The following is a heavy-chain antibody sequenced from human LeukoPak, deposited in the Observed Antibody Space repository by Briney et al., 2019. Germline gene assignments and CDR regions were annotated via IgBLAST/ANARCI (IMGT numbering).Heavy chain of an antibody. V-gene: IGHV1-2*02. CDR3: ARDQITIYYDDSDYGDGFDY. J-gene: IGHJ4*02. CDR2: LNPNSGGT. Sequence: VASVKVSCKASGYTFTGYYLHWVRQAPGQGLEWMGWLNPNSGGTRYSPRFQDRVTMTRVTSISTAYMELSSLRSDDTAVYYRARDQITIYYDDSDYGDGFDYWGQGTLVTVSS. CDR1: GYTFTGYY. D-gene: IGHD3-22*01.